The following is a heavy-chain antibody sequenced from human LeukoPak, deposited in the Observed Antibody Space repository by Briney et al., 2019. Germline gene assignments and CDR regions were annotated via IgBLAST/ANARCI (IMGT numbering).Heavy chain of an antibody. CDR2: IYSSGST. Sequence: KPSETLSLTCTVSGDSISDYYWNWIRQPPGKGLEWIGYIYSSGSTNYNPSLKSRVTISVDTSKNQFSLKLSSVTAADTAVYYCARGPLGYCSGGSCFDFDYWGQGTLVTVSS. CDR3: ARGPLGYCSGGSCFDFDY. J-gene: IGHJ4*02. V-gene: IGHV4-59*12. D-gene: IGHD2-15*01. CDR1: GDSISDYY.